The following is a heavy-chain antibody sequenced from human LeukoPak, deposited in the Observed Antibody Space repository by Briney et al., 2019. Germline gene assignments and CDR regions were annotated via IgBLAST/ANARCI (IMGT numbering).Heavy chain of an antibody. Sequence: PSETLSLTCTVSGGSISSYSWTWIRQPAGKGLEWVGRIFTSGSTNYNPSHKGRVTISVDTSKNQFSLKMTSVTAADTAVYYCSSSGGHSGESFDYWGQGTLVTVSS. CDR3: SSSGGHSGESFDY. CDR2: IFTSGST. V-gene: IGHV4-4*07. J-gene: IGHJ4*02. D-gene: IGHD4-23*01. CDR1: GGSISSYS.